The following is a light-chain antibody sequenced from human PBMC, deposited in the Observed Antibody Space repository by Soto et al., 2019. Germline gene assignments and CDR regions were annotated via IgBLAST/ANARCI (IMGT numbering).Light chain of an antibody. CDR2: AAS. CDR3: QQSYSTPWT. CDR1: QSISTY. Sequence: DIQMPQSPSSLSASVGDRVTITCRASQSISTYLNWYQQKPGSAPRLLIYAASSLQSGVPSRFSGSGSGTDFTLTISSLQPEDFATYYCQQSYSTPWTFGQGNKVEIE. J-gene: IGKJ1*01. V-gene: IGKV1-39*01.